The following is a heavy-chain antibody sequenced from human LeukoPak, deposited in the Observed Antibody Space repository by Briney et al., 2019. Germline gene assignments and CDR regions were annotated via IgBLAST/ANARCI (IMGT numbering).Heavy chain of an antibody. V-gene: IGHV3-7*03. Sequence: GGSLRLSCVVSGFTFSESWMSWVRQAPGEGLGWVASLNLDGSDKYYVDSVKGRFTISRDNAKNSLYLQMDSLRVEDTAVYYCAKGKRYPDYWGQGTLVTVSS. J-gene: IGHJ4*02. CDR1: GFTFSESW. CDR3: AKGKRYPDY. D-gene: IGHD1-1*01. CDR2: LNLDGSDK.